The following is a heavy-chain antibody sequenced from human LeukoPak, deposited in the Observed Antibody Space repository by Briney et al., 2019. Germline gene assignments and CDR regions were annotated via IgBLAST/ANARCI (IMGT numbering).Heavy chain of an antibody. Sequence: PVKSSCKASGGTFSSYAISWVRQAPGQGLEWMGRIIPILGIANYAQKFQGRVTITADKSTSTAYMELSSLRSEDTAVYYCARGNQLATTYFDYWGQGTLVTVSS. J-gene: IGHJ4*02. CDR3: ARGNQLATTYFDY. CDR1: GGTFSSYA. D-gene: IGHD5-12*01. CDR2: IIPILGIA. V-gene: IGHV1-69*04.